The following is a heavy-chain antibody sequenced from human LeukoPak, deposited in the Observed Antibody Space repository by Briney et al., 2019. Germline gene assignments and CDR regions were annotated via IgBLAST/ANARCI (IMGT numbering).Heavy chain of an antibody. Sequence: GESLRLSCAASGFTFSDYYMSWIRQPPGKGLEWVSFISKDGRTVSYADSVKGQFTISRDNSKNSLYLQMNSLTADYTAVYFCARVRGSYSSDYWGQGTLVTVSS. V-gene: IGHV3-11*01. CDR1: GFTFSDYY. CDR2: ISKDGRTV. CDR3: ARVRGSYSSDY. D-gene: IGHD5-12*01. J-gene: IGHJ4*02.